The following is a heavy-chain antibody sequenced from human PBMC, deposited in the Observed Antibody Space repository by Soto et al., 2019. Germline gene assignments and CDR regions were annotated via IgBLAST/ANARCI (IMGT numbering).Heavy chain of an antibody. CDR1: RGSIISYY. Sequence: SETLSLTCTVSRGSIISYYWSWIRQPPGKGLEWIGYIYYSGSTNYNPSLKSRVTISVDTSKNHFSLKLSSVTAADTAVYYCARHVVPAANYFYYWGQGTLVTVSS. CDR3: ARHVVPAANYFYY. CDR2: IYYSGST. V-gene: IGHV4-59*08. J-gene: IGHJ4*02. D-gene: IGHD2-2*01.